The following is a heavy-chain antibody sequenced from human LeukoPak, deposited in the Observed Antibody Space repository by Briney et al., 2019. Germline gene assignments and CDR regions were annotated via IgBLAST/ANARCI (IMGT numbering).Heavy chain of an antibody. Sequence: ASVTVSCKASGGTFSIYGFSWVRQAPGQGLEWMGWINAKKGNTNYAQKLQGRVTLTTDTSTSTAYMELRSLTSDDTALYYCARDSQWPNWGQGTLVTVSS. CDR3: ARDSQWPN. CDR2: INAKKGNT. CDR1: GGTFSIYG. J-gene: IGHJ4*02. D-gene: IGHD6-19*01. V-gene: IGHV1-18*01.